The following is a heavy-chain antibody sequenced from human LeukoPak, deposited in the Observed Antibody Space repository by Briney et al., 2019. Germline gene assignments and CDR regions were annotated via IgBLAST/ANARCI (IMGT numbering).Heavy chain of an antibody. D-gene: IGHD2-21*01. Sequence: SETLSLTCNVFGVSISNYFWSWLRQPAGKGLEWIGRFYAGGTTYYNPSLRSRVTLSMDTSKNHFSLKLTSVTAADTAVYYCARTHCGGGSCDTFDPWGQGTLVIVSS. CDR3: ARTHCGGGSCDTFDP. CDR2: FYAGGTT. J-gene: IGHJ5*02. V-gene: IGHV4-4*07. CDR1: GVSISNYF.